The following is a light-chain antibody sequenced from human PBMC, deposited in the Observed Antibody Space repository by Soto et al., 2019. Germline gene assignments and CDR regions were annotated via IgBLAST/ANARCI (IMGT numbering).Light chain of an antibody. CDR3: QKYNSAPWT. V-gene: IGKV3D-15*01. CDR1: QSVSSN. Sequence: EVVMTQSPATLSVSPGERATLSCRASQSVSSNLAWYQQKPGQAPRLLIYDASNRATGIPARFSGSGSGTDFTLTISSLQPEDVATYYCQKYNSAPWTFGQGTKVDIK. CDR2: DAS. J-gene: IGKJ1*01.